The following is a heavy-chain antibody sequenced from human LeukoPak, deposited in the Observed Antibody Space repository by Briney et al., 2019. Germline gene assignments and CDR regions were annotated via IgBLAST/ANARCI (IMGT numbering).Heavy chain of an antibody. D-gene: IGHD2-2*01. CDR2: IYYSGST. J-gene: IGHJ4*02. CDR1: GGSISSSSYY. CDR3: ARGVVCSTSCYSPYYFDY. Sequence: TSETLSLTCTVSGGSISSSSYYWGWIRQPPGKGLEWIGSIYYSGSTNYNPSLKSRVTISVDTSKNQFSLKLSSVTAADTAVYYCARGVVCSTSCYSPYYFDYWGQGTLVTVSS. V-gene: IGHV4-39*07.